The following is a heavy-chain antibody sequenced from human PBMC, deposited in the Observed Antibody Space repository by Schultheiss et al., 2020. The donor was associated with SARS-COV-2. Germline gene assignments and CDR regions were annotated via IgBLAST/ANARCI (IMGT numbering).Heavy chain of an antibody. V-gene: IGHV3-53*05. J-gene: IGHJ4*02. CDR2: IYSGGST. CDR1: GFTVSSNY. D-gene: IGHD1-26*01. CDR3: AKSERELLRWYYFDY. Sequence: GGSLRLSCAASGFTVSSNYMSWVRQAPGKGLEWVSVIYSGGSTYYADSVKGRFTISRDNAKNSLYLQMNSLRAEDMALYYCAKSERELLRWYYFDYWGQGTLVTVSS.